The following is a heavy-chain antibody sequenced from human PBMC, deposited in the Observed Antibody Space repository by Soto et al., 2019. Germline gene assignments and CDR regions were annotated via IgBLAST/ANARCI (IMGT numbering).Heavy chain of an antibody. Sequence: GESLKISCKGSGYSFTSYWISWVRQMPGKGLEWMGRIDPSDSCTNYSPSFQGHVTISADKSISTAYLQWSSLKASDTTMYYCARGNNYYYYGMDVWGQGTTVTVSS. CDR3: ARGNNYYYYGMDV. CDR2: IDPSDSCT. V-gene: IGHV5-10-1*01. J-gene: IGHJ6*02. CDR1: GYSFTSYW.